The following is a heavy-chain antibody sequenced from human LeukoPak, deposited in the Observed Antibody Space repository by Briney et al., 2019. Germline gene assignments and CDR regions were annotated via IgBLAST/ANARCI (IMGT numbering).Heavy chain of an antibody. CDR2: IKQDESEK. Sequence: GGSLRLSCVASGFTFSSYWMTWVRQAPGKGLEWVANIKQDESEKYYVDSVKGRFTISRDNAKNSLYLQTNSLRAEDTAVYYCARPSGYCSGGSCFPFDCWGQGILVTVSS. J-gene: IGHJ4*02. V-gene: IGHV3-7*04. CDR1: GFTFSSYW. D-gene: IGHD2-15*01. CDR3: ARPSGYCSGGSCFPFDC.